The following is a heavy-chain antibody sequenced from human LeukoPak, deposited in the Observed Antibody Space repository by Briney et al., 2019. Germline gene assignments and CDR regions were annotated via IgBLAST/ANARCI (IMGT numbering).Heavy chain of an antibody. CDR2: IYSSGST. D-gene: IGHD5-24*01. V-gene: IGHV3-53*01. J-gene: IGHJ4*02. Sequence: PGGSLRLSCAASGLTVSSNYMSWVRHAPGKGLEWVSLIYSSGSTYYADSVKGRFTISRDNSKNTLFLQVNSLTAEDTAMYYCTRTFLSGDGYKVGYFDYWGQGTLVTVSS. CDR1: GLTVSSNY. CDR3: TRTFLSGDGYKVGYFDY.